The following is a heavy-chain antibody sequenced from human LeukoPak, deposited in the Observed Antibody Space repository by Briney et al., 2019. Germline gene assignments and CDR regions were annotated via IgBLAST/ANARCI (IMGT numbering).Heavy chain of an antibody. Sequence: SETLSLTCAVYGGSFSGYSWSWIRQSPGKGLEWIGEIHHSGGTNYNPSLKSRVTISADTSKNQFSLNVSSVSAADTAVYYCARDAYYDSWSAYKAEGPHFDYWGQGTLVTVSS. CDR2: IHHSGGT. CDR1: GGSFSGYS. J-gene: IGHJ4*02. CDR3: ARDAYYDSWSAYKAEGPHFDY. D-gene: IGHD3-3*01. V-gene: IGHV4-34*01.